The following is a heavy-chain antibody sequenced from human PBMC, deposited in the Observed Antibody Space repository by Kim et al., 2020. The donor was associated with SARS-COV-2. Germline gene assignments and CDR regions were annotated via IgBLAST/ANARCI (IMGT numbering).Heavy chain of an antibody. Sequence: GGSLRLSCAASGFTFSSYCMHWVRQAPGKGLEWVAVISYDGSNKYYADFVKGRFTISRDNSKNTLYLQMNSLRAEDTAVYYCAKDLGSYIVLMVYAIAAFDYWGQGTLVTVSS. V-gene: IGHV3-30*18. CDR3: AKDLGSYIVLMVYAIAAFDY. CDR1: GFTFSSYC. J-gene: IGHJ4*02. CDR2: ISYDGSNK. D-gene: IGHD2-8*01.